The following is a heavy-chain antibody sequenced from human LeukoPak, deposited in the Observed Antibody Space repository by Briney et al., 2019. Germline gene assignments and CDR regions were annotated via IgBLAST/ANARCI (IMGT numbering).Heavy chain of an antibody. CDR3: ARRVYDFWSGYYRGLDY. CDR2: IIPIFGTA. Sequence: SVKVSCKASGGTFSSYAISWVRQAPGQGLEWMGGIIPIFGTANYAQKFQGRVTITADKSTSTAYMELSSLRSEDTAVYYCARRVYDFWSGYYRGLDYWGQGTLVTVSS. CDR1: GGTFSSYA. J-gene: IGHJ4*02. V-gene: IGHV1-69*06. D-gene: IGHD3-3*01.